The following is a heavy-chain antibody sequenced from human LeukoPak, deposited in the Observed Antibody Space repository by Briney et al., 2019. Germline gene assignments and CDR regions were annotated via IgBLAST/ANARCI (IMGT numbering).Heavy chain of an antibody. V-gene: IGHV4-59*01. CDR1: GGSISDYY. J-gene: IGHJ5*02. Sequence: SETLSLTCTVSGGSISDYYWSWIRQPPGKGLEWIGYIYYNGNTGYNPSLKSRVTISVDTSKNQFSLKLSSVTAADTAVYYCARLSSLANIAARGRTWFDTWGQGSLVTVSS. D-gene: IGHD6-6*01. CDR2: IYYNGNT. CDR3: ARLSSLANIAARGRTWFDT.